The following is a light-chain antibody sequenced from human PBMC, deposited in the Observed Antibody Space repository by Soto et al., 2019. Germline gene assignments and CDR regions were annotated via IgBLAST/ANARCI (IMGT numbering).Light chain of an antibody. Sequence: DVQMTQSPSSLSASVGDRVTITCRASQDISNYLTWYQQKPGKVPQLLLYAASILHSGVPSRFSGSGSGTEFTLTISSLQPEDVAAYYCQKYNSAPLTFGGGTKVEIK. J-gene: IGKJ4*01. CDR2: AAS. CDR3: QKYNSAPLT. CDR1: QDISNY. V-gene: IGKV1-27*01.